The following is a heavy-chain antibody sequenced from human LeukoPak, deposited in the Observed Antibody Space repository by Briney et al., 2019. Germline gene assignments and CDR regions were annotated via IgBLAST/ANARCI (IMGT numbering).Heavy chain of an antibody. CDR3: ARVGYSSGWHEIVY. CDR1: GGSISSYY. CDR2: ISYSGST. V-gene: IGHV4-59*01. Sequence: SETLSLTCTVSGGSISSYYWSWIRQPPGKGLEWIGYISYSGSTNYNPSLKSRVTISVDTSKNQFSLKLSSVTAADTAVYYCARVGYSSGWHEIVYWGQGTLVTVSS. D-gene: IGHD6-19*01. J-gene: IGHJ4*02.